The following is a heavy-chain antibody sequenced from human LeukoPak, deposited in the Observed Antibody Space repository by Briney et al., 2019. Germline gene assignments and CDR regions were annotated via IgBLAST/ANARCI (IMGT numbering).Heavy chain of an antibody. D-gene: IGHD3-3*01. Sequence: GGSLRLSCAASGFTFSSYAMSWVRQAPGKGLEWVSGISGSGGNTYYADSVKGRFTISRDNSNNTLYLQMNSLRAEDTAVYYCARGGIHYDFWSGYPQWFDPWGQGTLVTVSS. CDR3: ARGGIHYDFWSGYPQWFDP. CDR2: ISGSGGNT. J-gene: IGHJ5*02. CDR1: GFTFSSYA. V-gene: IGHV3-23*01.